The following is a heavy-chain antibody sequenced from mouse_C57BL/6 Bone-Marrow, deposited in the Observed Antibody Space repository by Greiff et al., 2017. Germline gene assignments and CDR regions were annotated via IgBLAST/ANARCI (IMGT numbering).Heavy chain of an antibody. CDR1: GYTFTSYT. V-gene: IGHV1-4*01. J-gene: IGHJ2*01. CDR3: ARGDYYGSSWGRDY. CDR2: INPSSGYT. Sequence: VQLQQSGAELARPGASVKMSCKASGYTFTSYTMHWVKQRPGQGLEWIGYINPSSGYTKYNQKFKDKATLTADKSSSTAYMQLSSLTSEDSAVYYCARGDYYGSSWGRDYWGQGTTLTVSS. D-gene: IGHD1-1*01.